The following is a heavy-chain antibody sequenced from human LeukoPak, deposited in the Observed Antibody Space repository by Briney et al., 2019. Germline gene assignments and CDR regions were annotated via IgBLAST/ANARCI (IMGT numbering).Heavy chain of an antibody. D-gene: IGHD6-13*01. CDR3: ARDKAAGTEAYY. J-gene: IGHJ4*02. CDR1: GYTFTGYY. V-gene: IGHV1-2*02. CDR2: INPNSGGT. Sequence: ASVKVSCKASGYTFTGYYMHWVRQAPGQGLEWMGWINPNSGGTNYAQKFQGRVTMTRDTSISTAYMELSRLRSDDTAVYYCARDKAAGTEAYYWGQGTLVTVSS.